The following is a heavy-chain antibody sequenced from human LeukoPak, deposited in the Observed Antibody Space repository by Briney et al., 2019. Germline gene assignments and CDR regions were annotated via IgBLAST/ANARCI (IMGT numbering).Heavy chain of an antibody. J-gene: IGHJ4*02. Sequence: GGSLRLSCAASGFTFSSYAMSWVRQAPGKGLEWLAVIWSDGSNKYYADSVKGRFSISRNNSKNTLYLQMKSLRAEDAAVYYCAKSNSESQTTVGDWGQGTLVTVSS. V-gene: IGHV3-33*06. D-gene: IGHD1-26*01. CDR3: AKSNSESQTTVGD. CDR1: GFTFSSYA. CDR2: IWSDGSNK.